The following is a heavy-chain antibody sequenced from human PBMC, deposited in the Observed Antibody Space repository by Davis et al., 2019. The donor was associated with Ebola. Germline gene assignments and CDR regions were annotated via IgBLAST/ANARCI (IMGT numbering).Heavy chain of an antibody. Sequence: PGGSLRLSCKGSGYRFTTYWIGWVRQMPGKGLEWMGIVYPGDSDTRYSPSFQGQVTISADKSINTAYLQWSSLKASDTAMYYCARRDTDGGWYFDLWGRGTLVTVSS. CDR3: ARRDTDGGWYFDL. CDR2: VYPGDSDT. D-gene: IGHD5-18*01. CDR1: GYRFTTYW. J-gene: IGHJ2*01. V-gene: IGHV5-51*01.